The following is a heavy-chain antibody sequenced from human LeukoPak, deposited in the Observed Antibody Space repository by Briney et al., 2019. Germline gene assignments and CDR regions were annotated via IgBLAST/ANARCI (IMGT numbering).Heavy chain of an antibody. D-gene: IGHD5-12*01. Sequence: GGSLRLSCAASGFTFSSYAMHRVRQAPGKGLEWVAVISYDGSNKYYADSVKGRFTISRDNSKNTLYLQMNSLRAEDTAVYYCARDGYSGDYFYGMHVWGQGTTVTVSS. CDR1: GFTFSSYA. CDR2: ISYDGSNK. J-gene: IGHJ6*02. V-gene: IGHV3-30-3*01. CDR3: ARDGYSGDYFYGMHV.